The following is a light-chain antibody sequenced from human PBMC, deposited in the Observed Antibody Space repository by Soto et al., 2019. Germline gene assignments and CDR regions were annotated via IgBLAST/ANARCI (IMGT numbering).Light chain of an antibody. Sequence: DLVMTQSPLSLPVTPGEPASISCRSSQSLLHSNGYNYFDWYLQKPGQSPQLLIYLGSNRASGVPDRCSGSGSGTDFTLKISRVEAEDVRFYYCMQGLQTRTFGQGTKLEIK. CDR1: QSLLHSNGYNY. CDR3: MQGLQTRT. V-gene: IGKV2-28*01. J-gene: IGKJ2*02. CDR2: LGS.